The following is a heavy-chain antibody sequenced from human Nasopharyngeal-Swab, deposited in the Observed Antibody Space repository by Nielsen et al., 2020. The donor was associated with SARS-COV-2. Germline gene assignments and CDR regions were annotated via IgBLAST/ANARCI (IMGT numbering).Heavy chain of an antibody. Sequence: GASLKISCAASGFTFSSYAMSWVRRAPGKGLEWVSAISGSGGSTYYADSVKGRFTISRDNSKNTLYLQMNSLRAEDTAVYYCAKYYGDYPYYYYYYMDVWGKGTTVTVSS. CDR2: ISGSGGST. V-gene: IGHV3-23*01. CDR3: AKYYGDYPYYYYYYMDV. CDR1: GFTFSSYA. J-gene: IGHJ6*03. D-gene: IGHD4-17*01.